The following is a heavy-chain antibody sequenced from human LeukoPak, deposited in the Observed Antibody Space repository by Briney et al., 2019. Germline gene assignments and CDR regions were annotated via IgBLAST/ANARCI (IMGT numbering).Heavy chain of an antibody. D-gene: IGHD5-18*01. CDR3: ARGRYSYGSYNWFDP. CDR1: GGSFSGYY. J-gene: IGHJ5*02. Sequence: SETLSLTCAVLGGSFSGYYWSWIRQPPGKGLEWIGEINHSGSTNYNPSLKSRVTISVDTSKNQFSLKLSSVTAADTAVYYCARGRYSYGSYNWFDPWGQGTLVTVSS. V-gene: IGHV4-34*01. CDR2: INHSGST.